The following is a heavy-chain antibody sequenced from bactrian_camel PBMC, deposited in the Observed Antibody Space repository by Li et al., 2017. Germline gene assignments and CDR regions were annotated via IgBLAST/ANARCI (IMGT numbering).Heavy chain of an antibody. V-gene: IGHV3S53*01. Sequence: HVQLVESGGGSVQAGGSLTLSCQASGYMYSRDYIMGWFRQAPGKEREGVAAIDARGPTTYADFVKGRFTISRDNNKNTVDLEMNDLQSDDTAIYYCAAKSGGNCGDWAQYNYFGQGTQVTVS. J-gene: IGHJ4*01. CDR1: GYMYSRDYI. D-gene: IGHD7*01. CDR2: IDARGPT.